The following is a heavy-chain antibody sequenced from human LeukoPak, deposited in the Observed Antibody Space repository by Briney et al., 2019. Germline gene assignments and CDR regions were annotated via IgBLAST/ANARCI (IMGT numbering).Heavy chain of an antibody. Sequence: SETLSLTCAAYGGSFSGYYWSWIRQPPGKGLEWIGEINYSGSTNYNPSLKSRVTISVDTSKNQFSLKLSSVTAADTAVYYCASRRVDIVATASAFDYWGQGTLVTVSS. V-gene: IGHV4-34*01. J-gene: IGHJ4*02. D-gene: IGHD5-12*01. CDR2: INYSGST. CDR3: ASRRVDIVATASAFDY. CDR1: GGSFSGYY.